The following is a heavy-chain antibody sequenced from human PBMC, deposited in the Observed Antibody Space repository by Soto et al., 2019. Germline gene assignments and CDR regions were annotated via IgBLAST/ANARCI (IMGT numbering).Heavy chain of an antibody. CDR2: IYYSGST. V-gene: IGHV4-30-4*01. D-gene: IGHD3-16*02. Sequence: TLSLTCTVSGGSISSGDYYWSWIRQPPGKGLEWIGYIYYSGSTYYNPSLKSRVTISVDTSKNQFSLKLSSVTAADTAVYYCARGDYVWGSYRNFDPWGQGTLVTVSS. J-gene: IGHJ5*02. CDR3: ARGDYVWGSYRNFDP. CDR1: GGSISSGDYY.